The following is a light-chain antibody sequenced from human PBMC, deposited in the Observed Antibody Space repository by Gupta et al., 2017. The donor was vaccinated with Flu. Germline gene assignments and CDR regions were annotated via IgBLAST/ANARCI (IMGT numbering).Light chain of an antibody. CDR2: RNN. Sequence: VTISWSGGSSNIGSNYVFWYQQCPGTAPKLLIHRNNLRPSGVPDRFSGSKSGTSASLAISGLRSEDEADYYCAAWDDNLSGPWVFGGGTKLTVL. CDR3: AAWDDNLSGPWV. V-gene: IGLV1-47*01. J-gene: IGLJ3*02. CDR1: SSNIGSNY.